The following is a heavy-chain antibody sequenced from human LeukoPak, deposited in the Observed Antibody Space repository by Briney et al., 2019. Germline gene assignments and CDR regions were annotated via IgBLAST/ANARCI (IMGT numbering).Heavy chain of an antibody. CDR3: ARAEGAASHI. CDR2: INHSGST. V-gene: IGHV4-34*01. J-gene: IGHJ3*02. Sequence: SETLSLTCAVYGGSFSGYYWSWIRQPPGKGLEWIGEINHSGSTNYNPSLKSRVTISVDTSKNHFSLRLTSVTAADTGVYFCARAEGAASHIWGQGTMVSVSS. D-gene: IGHD3-16*01. CDR1: GGSFSGYY.